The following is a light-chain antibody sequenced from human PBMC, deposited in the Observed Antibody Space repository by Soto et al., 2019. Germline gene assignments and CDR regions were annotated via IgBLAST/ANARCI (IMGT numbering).Light chain of an antibody. J-gene: IGKJ5*01. CDR3: QHCNNWSS. CDR1: QSIGSN. Sequence: ETVMTQSPGSLSVSPGERATLSCRASQSIGSNLAWYQHKPGQAPRLLISGASTRATGIPGRFSGSGSGTEFTLTISSLQSEDGAVYYCQHCNNWSSFGQGTRVEIK. V-gene: IGKV3-15*01. CDR2: GAS.